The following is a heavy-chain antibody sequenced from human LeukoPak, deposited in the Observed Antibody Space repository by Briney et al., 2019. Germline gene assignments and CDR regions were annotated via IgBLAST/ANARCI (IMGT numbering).Heavy chain of an antibody. CDR1: GFIFSNYS. J-gene: IGHJ3*02. CDR2: ITSSGTYI. V-gene: IGHV3-21*04. D-gene: IGHD6-13*01. Sequence: GGSLRLSCAASGFIFSNYSMNWVRQAPGKAMEWVSSITSSGTYIFYADSVKGRFTISRDNAKNSLYLQMNSLRAEDTALYYCAKGGYRSGWSISGDAFDIWGQGTMVTVSS. CDR3: AKGGYRSGWSISGDAFDI.